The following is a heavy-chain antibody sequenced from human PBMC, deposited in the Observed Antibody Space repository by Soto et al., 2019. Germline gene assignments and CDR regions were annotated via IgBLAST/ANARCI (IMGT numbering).Heavy chain of an antibody. CDR2: IDPSDCYT. CDR3: AGEDSLVVPAAIESCYYYGQDD. D-gene: IGHD2-2*02. Sequence: ESRKIGCKCSGYSFTSYWISWERQMPGEGRGWMGRIDPSDCYTNYSPSFQGHGTISADKSMSTAYFQLSSLKASDTAMYYCAGEDSLVVPAAIESCYYYGQDDWAQGTTDTDS. CDR1: GYSFTSYW. J-gene: IGHJ6*02. V-gene: IGHV5-10-1*01.